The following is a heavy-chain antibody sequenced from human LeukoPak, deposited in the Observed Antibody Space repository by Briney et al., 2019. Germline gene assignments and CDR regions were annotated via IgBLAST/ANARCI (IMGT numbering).Heavy chain of an antibody. V-gene: IGHV3-48*01. D-gene: IGHD3-3*01. CDR1: GLTFRTYS. CDR3: ATGVLQWLLLGY. CDR2: ISSKSNFR. J-gene: IGHJ4*02. Sequence: GGSLRLSCAASGLTFRTYSMNWVRQAPGKGLEWVSYISSKSNFRYYADSVKGRFTISRDNAKNSVDLQMNSLRAEDTAVYYCATGVLQWLLLGYWGQGALATVSS.